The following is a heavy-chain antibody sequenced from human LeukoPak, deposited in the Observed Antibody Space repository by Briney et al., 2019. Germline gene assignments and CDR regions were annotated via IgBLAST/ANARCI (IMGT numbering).Heavy chain of an antibody. D-gene: IGHD3-10*01. V-gene: IGHV4-4*07. J-gene: IGHJ5*02. CDR1: GGSISSYY. CDR2: IYTSGST. CDR3: ARVRSSRLLWFGEPNWFDP. Sequence: SETLSLTCTVSGGSISSYYWSWIRQPAGKGLEWIGRIYTSGSTNYNPSLKSRVTMSVDTSKNQFSLKLSSVTAADTAVYYCARVRSSRLLWFGEPNWFDPWGQGTLVTVSS.